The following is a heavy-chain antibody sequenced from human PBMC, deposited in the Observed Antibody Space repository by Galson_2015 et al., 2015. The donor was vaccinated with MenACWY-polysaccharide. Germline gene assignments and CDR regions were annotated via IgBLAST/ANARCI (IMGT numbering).Heavy chain of an antibody. V-gene: IGHV1-46*01. D-gene: IGHD3-10*01. J-gene: IGHJ3*02. CDR3: ARGGPLWFGELLNTPDAFDI. Sequence: SVGSTSYAQKFQGRVTMTRDTSTSTAYMELRSLRSDNTAVYYCARGGPLWFGELLNTPDAFDIWGQGTMATVSS. CDR2: SVGST.